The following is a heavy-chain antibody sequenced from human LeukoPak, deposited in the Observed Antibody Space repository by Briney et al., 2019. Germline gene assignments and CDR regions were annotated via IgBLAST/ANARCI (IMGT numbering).Heavy chain of an antibody. CDR1: GFTFINAW. Sequence: PGGSLRLSCAASGFTFINAWMTWVRQAPGKGLEWVGHIKSITDGGTTDFAAPVKGRFTISRDDLKNTLYLQMNSLKTEDTAVYLCTTGKDFYNYYFYYYMDVWGKGTTVTVSS. CDR2: IKSITDGGTT. CDR3: TTGKDFYNYYFYYYMDV. J-gene: IGHJ6*03. D-gene: IGHD1-1*01. V-gene: IGHV3-15*01.